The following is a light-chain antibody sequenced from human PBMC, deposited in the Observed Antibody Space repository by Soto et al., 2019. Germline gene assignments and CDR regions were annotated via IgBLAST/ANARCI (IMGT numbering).Light chain of an antibody. J-gene: IGKJ1*01. CDR1: EFIDTF. CDR2: GAS. CDR3: QQSFRTPET. Sequence: DIQMTQSPFSLSASVGDRVTITCRASEFIDTFLNWYQHKPGKAPDLLVYGASTLQSGVPSRFSGSGSGTDLTLTISSLQPEDFATYFCQQSFRTPETFGQGTTVDIK. V-gene: IGKV1-39*01.